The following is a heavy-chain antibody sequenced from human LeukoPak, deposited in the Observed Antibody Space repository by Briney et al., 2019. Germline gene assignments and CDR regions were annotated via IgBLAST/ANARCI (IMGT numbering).Heavy chain of an antibody. Sequence: PSETLSLTCTVSGGSIRTGGYYWSWIRQHPGKGLEWIGYIYYSGSTYYNPSLESRVTMSVDTSKNQFSLRLSSVTAADTAVYYCARERIAATGLIDYWGQGTLVTVSS. V-gene: IGHV4-31*03. CDR3: ARERIAATGLIDY. CDR1: GGSIRTGGYY. CDR2: IYYSGST. J-gene: IGHJ4*02. D-gene: IGHD6-25*01.